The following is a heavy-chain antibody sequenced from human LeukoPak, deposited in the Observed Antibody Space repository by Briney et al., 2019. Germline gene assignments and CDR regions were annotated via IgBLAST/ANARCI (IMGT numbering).Heavy chain of an antibody. CDR3: ARDRYYYDSSGYYLSY. V-gene: IGHV3-30*19. CDR2: ISYDGSNK. D-gene: IGHD3-22*01. J-gene: IGHJ4*02. CDR1: GFTFSSYG. Sequence: GGSLRLSCAASGFTFSSYGMHWVRQAPGKGLEWVAVISYDGSNKYYADSVKGRFTISRDNSKNTLYLQMNSLRAEDTAVYYCARDRYYYDSSGYYLSYWGQGTLVTVSS.